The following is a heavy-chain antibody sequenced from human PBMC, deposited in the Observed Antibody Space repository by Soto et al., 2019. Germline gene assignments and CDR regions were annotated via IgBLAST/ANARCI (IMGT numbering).Heavy chain of an antibody. J-gene: IGHJ4*02. CDR1: GYTFTGYY. V-gene: IGHV1-2*04. CDR2: INPNSGGT. D-gene: IGHD3-10*01. Sequence: GASVKVSCKASGYTFTGYYMHWVRQAPGQGLEWMGWINPNSGGTNYAQKFQGWVTMTRDTSISTAYMELSRLRSDDTAVYYCARGTGLWFRRLLMRDYFDYWGQGTLVTVSS. CDR3: ARGTGLWFRRLLMRDYFDY.